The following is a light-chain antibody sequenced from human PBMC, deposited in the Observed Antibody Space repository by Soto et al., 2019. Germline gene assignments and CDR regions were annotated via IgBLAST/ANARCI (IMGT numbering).Light chain of an antibody. V-gene: IGLV1-40*01. CDR1: SSYIGAGYD. Sequence: QSVLTQPPSVSGAPGQRVTISCTGSSSYIGAGYDVHWYQQLPGTAPKLLIYANTNRPSGVPDRFSGSKSGTSASLAITGLQAEDEPDYYCQSYDDSLGGHVIFGGGTKLTV. J-gene: IGLJ2*01. CDR3: QSYDDSLGGHVI. CDR2: ANT.